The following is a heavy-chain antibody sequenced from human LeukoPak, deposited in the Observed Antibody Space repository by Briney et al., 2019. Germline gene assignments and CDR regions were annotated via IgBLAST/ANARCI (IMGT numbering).Heavy chain of an antibody. CDR2: INRNGGST. V-gene: IGHV3-20*04. Sequence: GGSLRLSCEASGFTFDDYGMSWVRQPPGKGLEWVSGINRNGGSTDYADSVKGRFTISRDNAKNSHFLQMNSLRVEDTALYYCARGFRNGPFDCWGQGTLVTVSS. D-gene: IGHD2-8*01. J-gene: IGHJ4*02. CDR3: ARGFRNGPFDC. CDR1: GFTFDDYG.